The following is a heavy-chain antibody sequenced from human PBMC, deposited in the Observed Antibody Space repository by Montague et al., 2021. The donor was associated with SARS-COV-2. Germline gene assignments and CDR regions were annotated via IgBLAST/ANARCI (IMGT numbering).Heavy chain of an antibody. CDR3: ARLPTGFPNWFDT. J-gene: IGHJ5*02. Sequence: SETLSLTCTVSGASISLNSHSWVWLRQPPGRGLEWITTVHNTGNSYHNSSLQSPVTISRDTSQRQVSLRLNSMTTADTAVYYCARLPTGFPNWFDTWGQGILVTVSS. D-gene: IGHD3-9*01. V-gene: IGHV4-39*01. CDR2: VHNTGNS. CDR1: GASISLNSHS.